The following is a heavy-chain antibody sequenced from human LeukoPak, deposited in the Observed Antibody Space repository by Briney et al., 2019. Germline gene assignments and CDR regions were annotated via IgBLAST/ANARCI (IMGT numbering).Heavy chain of an antibody. J-gene: IGHJ3*02. D-gene: IGHD4-17*01. CDR3: ARPVTTTPDDAFDI. V-gene: IGHV4-59*04. CDR2: IYYSGST. CDR1: GGSISSYY. Sequence: SETLSLTCTVSGGSISSYYWSWIRQPPGKGLEWIGYIYYSGSTYYNPSLKSRVTISVDTSKNQFSLKLSSVTAADTAVYYCARPVTTTPDDAFDIWGQGTMVTVSS.